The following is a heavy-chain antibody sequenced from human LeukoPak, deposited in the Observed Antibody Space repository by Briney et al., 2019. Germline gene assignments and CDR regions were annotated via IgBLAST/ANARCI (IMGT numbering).Heavy chain of an antibody. CDR1: GGSISSYY. D-gene: IGHD4-23*01. V-gene: IGHV4-59*01. Sequence: SETLSLTCTVSGGSISSYYWSWIRQPPGKGLEWIGYIYYSGSTNYNPSLKSRVTISVDTSKNQFSLKLSSVTAADTAVYYCARAVRWYKGTLYWYFDLWGRGTLVTVSS. CDR3: ARAVRWYKGTLYWYFDL. CDR2: IYYSGST. J-gene: IGHJ2*01.